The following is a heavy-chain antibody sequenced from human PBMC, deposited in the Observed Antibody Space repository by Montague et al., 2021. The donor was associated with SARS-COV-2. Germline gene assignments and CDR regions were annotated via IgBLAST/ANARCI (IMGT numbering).Heavy chain of an antibody. CDR1: GFTVSTAV. CDR3: AKGRGTSCSDY. CDR2: INGGGGST. Sequence: SRSLSWAASGFTVSTAVVSWVRQAPGKGLEWVSTINGGGGSTYYADSMRGRFTISRDNSENTLYLQMNSLRAEDTAIYYCAKGRGTSCSDYWGQGTLVTVSS. D-gene: IGHD2-15*01. V-gene: IGHV3-23*01. J-gene: IGHJ4*02.